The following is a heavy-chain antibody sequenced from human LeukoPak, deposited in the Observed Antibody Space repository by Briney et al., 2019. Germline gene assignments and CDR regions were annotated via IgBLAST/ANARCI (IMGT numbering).Heavy chain of an antibody. D-gene: IGHD1-26*01. J-gene: IGHJ4*02. CDR1: GFTFSSYG. V-gene: IGHV3-30*03. CDR3: ARISSGSYLDY. Sequence: GGSLRLSCAASGFTFSSYGMHWVRQAPGKGLEWVAVISYDGSNKYYADSVKGRFTISRDNSKNTLYLQMNSLRAEDTALYYCARISSGSYLDYWGQGTLVTVSS. CDR2: ISYDGSNK.